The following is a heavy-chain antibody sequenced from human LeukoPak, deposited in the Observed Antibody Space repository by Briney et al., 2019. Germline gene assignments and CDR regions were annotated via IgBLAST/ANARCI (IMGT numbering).Heavy chain of an antibody. V-gene: IGHV3-53*01. CDR3: AKSLGMSSSWYGGYFQH. CDR2: IYGADNT. Sequence: GGSLRLSCAGSGSTVTSNYMSWVRQAPGKGLEWVSVIYGADNTNYADFVKGRFTVSRDTSKTTLYLQMNSLRADDTAVYYCAKSLGMSSSWYGGYFQHWGQGTLVTVSS. D-gene: IGHD6-13*01. CDR1: GSTVTSNY. J-gene: IGHJ1*01.